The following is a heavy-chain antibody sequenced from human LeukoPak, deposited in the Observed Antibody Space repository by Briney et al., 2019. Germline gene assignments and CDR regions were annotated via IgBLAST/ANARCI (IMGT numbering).Heavy chain of an antibody. CDR2: MNPNSGNT. CDR1: GYTFTSYD. V-gene: IGHV1-8*01. D-gene: IGHD3-22*01. Sequence: ASVKVSCKASGYTFTSYDINWVRQATGQGLEWMGWMNPNSGNTGYAQKFQGRVTMTRNTSISTAYMELSSLRSEDTAVYYCARGVSYYYDSSGYPNYWGQGTLVTVSS. CDR3: ARGVSYYYDSSGYPNY. J-gene: IGHJ4*02.